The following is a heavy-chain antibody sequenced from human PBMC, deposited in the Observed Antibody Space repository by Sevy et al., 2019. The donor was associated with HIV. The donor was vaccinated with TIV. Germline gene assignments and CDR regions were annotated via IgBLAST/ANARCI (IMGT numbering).Heavy chain of an antibody. Sequence: GGSLRLTCAASGFTFSSYAMSWVRQAPGKGLEWVSAISGSGGSTYYADSVKGRFTISRDNSKNTLYLQMNSLRAEDTAVYYCAKDTGSGSYFDAFDIWGQGTMVTVSS. D-gene: IGHD3-10*01. CDR3: AKDTGSGSYFDAFDI. CDR1: GFTFSSYA. J-gene: IGHJ3*02. CDR2: ISGSGGST. V-gene: IGHV3-23*01.